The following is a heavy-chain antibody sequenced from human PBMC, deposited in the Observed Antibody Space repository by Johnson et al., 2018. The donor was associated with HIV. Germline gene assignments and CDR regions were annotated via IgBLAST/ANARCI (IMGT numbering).Heavy chain of an antibody. Sequence: QVQLMESGGGVVQTGGSLRLSCAASGFTFSTYAMHWVRQAPGKGLESVAFIRSNGNNKEYADSVKGRFTISRDNSKNTVYLQMNSLRNEDTSVYFCAKDTYGPLDAFDVWGQGTMVTVSS. CDR2: IRSNGNNK. CDR1: GFTFSTYA. D-gene: IGHD3-16*01. V-gene: IGHV3-30*02. J-gene: IGHJ3*01. CDR3: AKDTYGPLDAFDV.